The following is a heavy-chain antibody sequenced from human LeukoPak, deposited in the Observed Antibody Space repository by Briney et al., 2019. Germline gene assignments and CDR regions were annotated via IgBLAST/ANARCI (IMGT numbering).Heavy chain of an antibody. CDR1: GYSISSGYF. D-gene: IGHD3-22*01. J-gene: IGHJ4*02. Sequence: PSETLSLTCTVSGYSISSGYFWGWMRQPPGKGLEWIGYIYYSGSTNYNPSLKSRVTISVDTSKNQFSLKLSSVTAADTAVYYCAAAHYYDSSGYYLDEYYFDYWGQGTLVTVSS. V-gene: IGHV4-61*01. CDR2: IYYSGST. CDR3: AAAHYYDSSGYYLDEYYFDY.